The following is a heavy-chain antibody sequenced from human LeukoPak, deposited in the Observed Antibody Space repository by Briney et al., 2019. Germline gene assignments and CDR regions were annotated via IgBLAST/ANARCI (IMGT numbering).Heavy chain of an antibody. J-gene: IGHJ2*01. CDR2: IGTAGEI. CDR1: GFTFRSYD. CDR3: ARAAYSSTWYSRYFDL. D-gene: IGHD6-13*01. V-gene: IGHV3-13*01. Sequence: LSLTCAASGFTFRSYDMHWVRQATGKGLEWVSGIGTAGEIYYPGSVKGRFPISRENAKNSLYLQMNSLRAGDTAVYYCARAAYSSTWYSRYFDLWGRGTLVTVSS.